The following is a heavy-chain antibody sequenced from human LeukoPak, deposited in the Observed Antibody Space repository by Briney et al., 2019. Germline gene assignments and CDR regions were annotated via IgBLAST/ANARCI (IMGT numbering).Heavy chain of an antibody. J-gene: IGHJ4*02. V-gene: IGHV3-74*01. Sequence: SGGSLRLSCAASGFTFSSYWMHWVRQAPGKGLVWVSRINTDGSSTSYADSVKGRFTISRDNAKNTLYLQMNSLRAEDTAVYYCAEGIGSYGFSYWGQGTLVTVSS. CDR3: AEGIGSYGFSY. CDR1: GFTFSSYW. D-gene: IGHD5-18*01. CDR2: INTDGSST.